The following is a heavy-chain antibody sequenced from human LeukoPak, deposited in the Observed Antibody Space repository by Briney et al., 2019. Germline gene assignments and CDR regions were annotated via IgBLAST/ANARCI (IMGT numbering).Heavy chain of an antibody. CDR1: GGSISSSSYY. J-gene: IGHJ4*02. Sequence: PSETLSLTCTVSGGSISSSSYYWGWIRQPPGKGLEWIGSIYYSGSTYYNPSLKSRVTKSVDTSKNQFSLKLSSVTAADTAVYYCARQGGLTGDEYYFDYWGQGTLVTVSS. D-gene: IGHD7-27*01. V-gene: IGHV4-39*01. CDR3: ARQGGLTGDEYYFDY. CDR2: IYYSGST.